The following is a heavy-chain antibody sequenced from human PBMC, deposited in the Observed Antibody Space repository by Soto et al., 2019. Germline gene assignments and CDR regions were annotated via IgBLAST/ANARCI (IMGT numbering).Heavy chain of an antibody. CDR2: MNPNSGNT. J-gene: IGHJ5*02. D-gene: IGHD2-8*01. V-gene: IGHV1-8*01. CDR1: GYTFTSYD. Sequence: ASVKVSCKASGYTFTSYDINWVRQATGQGLEWMGWMNPNSGNTGYAQKFQGRVTMTRNTSISTAYLELSSLRSEDTAVYYGARAKSLRTNGGGWLDPWGQETLVTVSS. CDR3: ARAKSLRTNGGGWLDP.